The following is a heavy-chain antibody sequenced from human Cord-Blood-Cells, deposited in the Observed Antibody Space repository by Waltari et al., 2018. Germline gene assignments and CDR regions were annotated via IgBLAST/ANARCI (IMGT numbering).Heavy chain of an antibody. CDR1: GGSISSYY. J-gene: IGHJ6*03. CDR2: IHTSGST. CDR3: AREVGAAAILFNYYYYYYMDV. V-gene: IGHV4-4*07. Sequence: QVQLQESGPGLVKPSETLSLTCTVSGGSISSYYWSWIRQPAGKGLEWIGRIHTSGSTNYHPSHKRRVTMSVDTSKNQFSLKLSSVTAADTAVYYCAREVGAAAILFNYYYYYYMDVWGKGTTVTVSS. D-gene: IGHD2-2*02.